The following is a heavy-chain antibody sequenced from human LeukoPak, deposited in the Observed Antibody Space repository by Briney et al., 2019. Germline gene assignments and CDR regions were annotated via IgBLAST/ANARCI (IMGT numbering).Heavy chain of an antibody. J-gene: IGHJ4*02. CDR3: ARHTPDPDILTGYFDY. CDR2: IYPGDSDI. D-gene: IGHD3-9*01. V-gene: IGHV5-51*01. CDR1: GYSFTSYW. Sequence: GESLKISCKGSGYSFTSYWIGWVRQMPGKGLEWMGIIYPGDSDIRYSPSFQGQVTISADKSISTAYLQWSSLKASDTAMYYCARHTPDPDILTGYFDYWGQGTLVTVSS.